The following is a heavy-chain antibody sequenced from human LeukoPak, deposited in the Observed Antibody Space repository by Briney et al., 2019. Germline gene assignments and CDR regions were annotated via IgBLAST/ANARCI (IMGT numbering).Heavy chain of an antibody. J-gene: IGHJ4*02. V-gene: IGHV1-2*06. CDR2: INPNSGGT. CDR1: GYTFTGYY. D-gene: IGHD3-16*01. CDR3: ARESIVLFGSTKVFDY. Sequence: GASVKVSCRASGYTFTGYYMHWVRQAPGQGLEWMGRINPNSGGTNYAQKFQGRVTMTRDTSISTAYMELSRLRSDDTAVYYCARESIVLFGSTKVFDYWGQGTLVTVPS.